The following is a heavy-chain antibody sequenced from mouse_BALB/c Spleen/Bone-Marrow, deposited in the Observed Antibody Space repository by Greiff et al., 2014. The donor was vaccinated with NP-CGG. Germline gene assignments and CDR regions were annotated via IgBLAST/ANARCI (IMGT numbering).Heavy chain of an antibody. V-gene: IGHV5-9-1*01. Sequence: EVMLVESGGGLVKPGGSLKLSCAASGFTFSSYAMSWVRQTPEKRLEWVATISSGGSYTYCPDSVKGRFTISRDNAKNTLYLQMSSLRSEDTAMYYCARLRDGYSPFAYWGQGTLVTVSA. CDR1: GFTFSSYA. CDR3: ARLRDGYSPFAY. J-gene: IGHJ3*01. CDR2: ISSGGSYT. D-gene: IGHD2-3*01.